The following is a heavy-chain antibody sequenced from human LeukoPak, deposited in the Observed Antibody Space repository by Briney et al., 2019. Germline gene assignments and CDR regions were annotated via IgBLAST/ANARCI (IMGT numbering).Heavy chain of an antibody. D-gene: IGHD3-3*01. CDR1: GFTFRTYS. J-gene: IGHJ4*02. CDR3: ASTVRPGDFWSGYLDY. Sequence: GSLRLSCAASGFTFRTYSMNWVRQAPGKGLEWVSSISSTSTYIYYADSMKGRFIISRDNAKNSLYLQMNSLRAEDTAVYYCASTVRPGDFWSGYLDYWGQGTLVTVSS. CDR2: ISSTSTYI. V-gene: IGHV3-21*01.